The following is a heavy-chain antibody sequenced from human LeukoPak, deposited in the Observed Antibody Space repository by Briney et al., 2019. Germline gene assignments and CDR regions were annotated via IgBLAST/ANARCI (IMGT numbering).Heavy chain of an antibody. CDR2: IYYNGNT. CDR3: ARGRSNYYGMDV. CDR1: DGSINSYY. Sequence: NPSETLSLTCSVSDGSINSYYWNWIRRPPGKGLEWIGYIYYNGNTNYSPSLKSRVTMSVDTSKNLFPLKVSSVTAADTAVYYCARGRSNYYGMDVWGQGTTVTVSS. J-gene: IGHJ6*02. V-gene: IGHV4-59*01. D-gene: IGHD1-26*01.